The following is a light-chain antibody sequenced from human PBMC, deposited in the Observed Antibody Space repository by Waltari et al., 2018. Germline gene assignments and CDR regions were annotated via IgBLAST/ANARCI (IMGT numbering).Light chain of an antibody. V-gene: IGKV3D-15*01. Sequence: EIVMTQSPATLSVSPGERVTLSCRASQSIATDLAWYQHKPGQAPRLLIYHASTRATDIPSRFRSSGSGTDFTLTISGLQSEDSAVYYCQQYNRWPPLTFGGGTKVEI. J-gene: IGKJ4*01. CDR2: HAS. CDR1: QSIATD. CDR3: QQYNRWPPLT.